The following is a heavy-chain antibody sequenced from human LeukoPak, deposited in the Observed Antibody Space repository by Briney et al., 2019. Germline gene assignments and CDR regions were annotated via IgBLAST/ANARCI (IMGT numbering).Heavy chain of an antibody. D-gene: IGHD6-19*01. CDR3: ARVSQVAVANLAFDI. V-gene: IGHV4-38-2*02. CDR2: IYHSGST. J-gene: IGHJ3*02. CDR1: GYSISSGYY. Sequence: PSETLSLTCTVSGYSISSGYYWGWIRQPPGKGLEWIGSIYHSGSTYYNPSLKSRVTISVDTSKNQFSLKLSSVTAADTAVYYCARVSQVAVANLAFDIWGQGTMVTVSS.